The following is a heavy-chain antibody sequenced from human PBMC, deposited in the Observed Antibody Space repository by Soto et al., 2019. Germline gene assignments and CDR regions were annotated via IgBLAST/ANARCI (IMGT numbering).Heavy chain of an antibody. V-gene: IGHV1-24*01. Sequence: ASVKGSCKVSGYTLTELSMHWVRQAPGKGLEWMGGFDPEDGETIYAQKFQGRVTMTEDTSTDTAYMELSSLRSEDTAVYYCATASLEYSSSHSRNYYYYGMDVWGQGTTVTVSS. J-gene: IGHJ6*02. CDR2: FDPEDGET. CDR3: ATASLEYSSSHSRNYYYYGMDV. CDR1: GYTLTELS. D-gene: IGHD6-6*01.